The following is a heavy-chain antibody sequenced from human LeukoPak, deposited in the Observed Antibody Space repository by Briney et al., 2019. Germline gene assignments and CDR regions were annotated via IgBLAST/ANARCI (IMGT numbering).Heavy chain of an antibody. CDR3: ARDRYCSSTSCYDNWFDP. CDR2: ISSSSSTI. CDR1: GFTFSTYS. V-gene: IGHV3-48*01. J-gene: IGHJ5*02. D-gene: IGHD2-2*01. Sequence: GGSLRLSCAASGFTFSTYSMNWVRQAPGKGLEWVSYISSSSSTIYYADSVKGRFTISRDNAKNSLYLQMNSLRAEDTAVYYCARDRYCSSTSCYDNWFDPWGQGTLVTVSS.